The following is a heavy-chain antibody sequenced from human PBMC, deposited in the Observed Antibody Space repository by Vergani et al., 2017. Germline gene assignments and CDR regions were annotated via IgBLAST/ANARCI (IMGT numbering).Heavy chain of an antibody. Sequence: EVQLVQSGAEVKKPGESLRISCKGSGYSFTSYWISWVRQMPGKGLEWMGRIDPSASSTNYSPSFQGHVTISADKSISTAYLQGSSLKASDTAMYYCARGGGRGWLVRGNNWFDPWGQGTLVTVSS. D-gene: IGHD6-19*01. J-gene: IGHJ5*02. CDR2: IDPSASST. CDR1: GYSFTSYW. CDR3: ARGGGRGWLVRGNNWFDP. V-gene: IGHV5-10-1*01.